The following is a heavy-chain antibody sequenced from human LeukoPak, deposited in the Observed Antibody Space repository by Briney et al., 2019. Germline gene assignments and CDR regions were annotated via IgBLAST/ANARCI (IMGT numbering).Heavy chain of an antibody. CDR1: GDSISSYY. CDR2: ISHSGST. CDR3: ARHRSSSLYFDY. Sequence: SETLSLTCTVSGDSISSYYWSWIRQPPGKGLEWGGYISHSGSTNYNPSLKSRVTISVDTSKNQSSLELRSVTAADAAVYYCARHRSSSLYFDYWGQGTLVTVSP. D-gene: IGHD6-6*01. V-gene: IGHV4-59*08. J-gene: IGHJ4*02.